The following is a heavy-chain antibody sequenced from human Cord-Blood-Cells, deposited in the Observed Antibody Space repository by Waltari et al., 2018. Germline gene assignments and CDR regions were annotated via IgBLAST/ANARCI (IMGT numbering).Heavy chain of an antibody. V-gene: IGHV2-5*02. J-gene: IGHJ4*02. CDR1: GFSLSTSGVG. Sequence: QITLKESGPTLVKPTQTLTLTCTFSGFSLSTSGVGVGWIRQPPGKALEWLAHIYWDDDKRYSPSLKSRLTITKAPSKKPVFLTMTNMDPVDTATYYCAHMEPLLRAFYYWGQGTLVTVSS. D-gene: IGHD3-22*01. CDR3: AHMEPLLRAFYY. CDR2: IYWDDDK.